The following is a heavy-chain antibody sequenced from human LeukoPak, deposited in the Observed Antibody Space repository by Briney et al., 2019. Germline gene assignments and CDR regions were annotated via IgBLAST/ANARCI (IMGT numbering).Heavy chain of an antibody. D-gene: IGHD1-1*01. J-gene: IGHJ4*02. Sequence: SETLSLTCTVSGGSISSGDYYWSWIRQPPGKGLEWIWYIYYRGSTYYNPSLKSRVTISVDTSKNQFSLKLSSVTAADTAVYYCAREGSSLSLAPNWYYFDYWGQGTLVTVSS. CDR1: GGSISSGDYY. CDR3: AREGSSLSLAPNWYYFDY. CDR2: IYYRGST. V-gene: IGHV4-30-4*08.